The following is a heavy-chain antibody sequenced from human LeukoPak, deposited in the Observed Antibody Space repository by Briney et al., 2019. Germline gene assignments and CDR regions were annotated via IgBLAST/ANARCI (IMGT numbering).Heavy chain of an antibody. Sequence: ASVKVSCKASGYTFTSYDTNWVRQATGQGLEWMGWMNPNSGNTGYAQKFQGRVTITRNTSISTAYMELSSLRSEDTAVYYCARAPRITMVRGVIYWFDPWGQGTLVTVSS. CDR2: MNPNSGNT. D-gene: IGHD3-10*01. J-gene: IGHJ5*02. V-gene: IGHV1-8*03. CDR3: ARAPRITMVRGVIYWFDP. CDR1: GYTFTSYD.